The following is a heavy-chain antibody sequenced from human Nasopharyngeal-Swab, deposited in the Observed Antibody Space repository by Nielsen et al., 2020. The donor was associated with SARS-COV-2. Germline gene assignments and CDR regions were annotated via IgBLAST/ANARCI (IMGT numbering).Heavy chain of an antibody. CDR3: AKPLAYCGGDCYWGDAFDI. CDR2: ISGSGGST. J-gene: IGHJ3*02. Sequence: GESLKISCAASGFTFSSYAMSWVRQAPGKGLEWVSAISGSGGSTYYADSVKGRFTISRDNSKNTLYLQMNSLRAEDTAVYYCAKPLAYCGGDCYWGDAFDIWDQGTMVTVSS. CDR1: GFTFSSYA. V-gene: IGHV3-23*01. D-gene: IGHD2-21*01.